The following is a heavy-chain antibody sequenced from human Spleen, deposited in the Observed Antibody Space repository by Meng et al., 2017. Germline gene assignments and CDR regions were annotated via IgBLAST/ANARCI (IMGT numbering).Heavy chain of an antibody. CDR2: IWYDGSNK. CDR3: ARSPSLADYYFDY. Sequence: GESLKISCAASGFTFSSYGMHWVRQAPGKGLEWVAVIWYDGSNKYYADSVKGRFTISRDNSKNTLYLQMNSLRAEDTAVYYCARSPSLADYYFDYWGQGTLVTVSS. V-gene: IGHV3-33*01. D-gene: IGHD1-1*01. J-gene: IGHJ4*02. CDR1: GFTFSSYG.